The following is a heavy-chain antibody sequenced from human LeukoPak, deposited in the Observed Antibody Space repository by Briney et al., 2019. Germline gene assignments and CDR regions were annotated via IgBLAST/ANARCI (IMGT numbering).Heavy chain of an antibody. CDR3: ARAVGDSGHGRYFDY. CDR1: GGSISNY. J-gene: IGHJ4*02. V-gene: IGHV4-59*01. CDR2: VENTGST. D-gene: IGHD5-12*01. Sequence: SETQSLTCTVSGGSISNYWSWIRQPPGKGLEWIGNVENTGSTNYNPSLESRVTISVDTSKNHFSLRLSSVTAADTAAYYCARAVGDSGHGRYFDYWGQGALVTVSS.